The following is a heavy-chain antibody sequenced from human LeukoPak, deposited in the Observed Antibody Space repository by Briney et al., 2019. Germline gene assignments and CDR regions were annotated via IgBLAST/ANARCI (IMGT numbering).Heavy chain of an antibody. D-gene: IGHD6-19*01. CDR3: AKDPLAYNSGWYYFDY. CDR2: IRYDGTNN. CDR1: GFTFSSYA. V-gene: IGHV3-30*02. Sequence: GGSLRLSCVASGFTFSSYAMHWVRQAPGKGLDWVAFIRYDGTNNYSVDSVKGRFTISRDDSKNTLYLQINSLRTEDTAVYYCAKDPLAYNSGWYYFDYWGQGTLVTVSS. J-gene: IGHJ4*02.